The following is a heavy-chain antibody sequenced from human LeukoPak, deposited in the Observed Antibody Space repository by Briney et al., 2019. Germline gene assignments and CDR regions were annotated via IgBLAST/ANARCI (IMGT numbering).Heavy chain of an antibody. CDR2: INPNSGGT. J-gene: IGHJ6*02. D-gene: IGHD2-8*01. Sequence: ASVKVSCKASGYTFTGYYMHWVRQAPGQGLEWMGWINPNSGGTNYAQKFQGRVTMTRDTSISTAYMELSRLRSDDTAVYYCARVNGGTGDYCYGMDVWGQGTTVTVSS. V-gene: IGHV1-2*02. CDR3: ARVNGGTGDYCYGMDV. CDR1: GYTFTGYY.